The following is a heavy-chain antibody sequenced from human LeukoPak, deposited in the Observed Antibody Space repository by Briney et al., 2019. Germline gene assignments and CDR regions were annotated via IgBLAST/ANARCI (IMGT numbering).Heavy chain of an antibody. Sequence: SLRLSCTASKFTFSHYGMQWVRQAPGKGLEWVAVISSDGSIKVYADSVKGRFTLSRDNSINTVDLQMNSLRAEDTAVYYCVKGHHSRGFGAYFDYWGQGTLVTVSS. D-gene: IGHD3-3*01. V-gene: IGHV3-30*18. CDR1: KFTFSHYG. CDR2: ISSDGSIK. J-gene: IGHJ4*02. CDR3: VKGHHSRGFGAYFDY.